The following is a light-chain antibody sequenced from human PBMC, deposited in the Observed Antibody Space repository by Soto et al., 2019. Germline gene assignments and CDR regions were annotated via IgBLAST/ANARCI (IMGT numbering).Light chain of an antibody. CDR2: DAS. CDR3: QQFNSDPP. J-gene: IGKJ5*01. Sequence: AIQLTQSPSSLSASVGDRVTITCRASQGISSALAWYQQKPGKAPKLLIYDASSLESGVPSRFSGSGSGTDFTLTISSLQPEDFATYYCQQFNSDPPFGQGTRLEIK. V-gene: IGKV1-13*02. CDR1: QGISSA.